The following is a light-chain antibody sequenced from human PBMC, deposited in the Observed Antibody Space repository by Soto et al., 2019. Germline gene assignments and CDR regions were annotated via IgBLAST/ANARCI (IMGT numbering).Light chain of an antibody. CDR1: TFNIGIND. J-gene: IGLJ3*02. Sequence: QSVLTQTPSASGTPGQRVTISCSGGTFNIGINDAYWYQQLPGTAPKLLIYRNSRRPSGVPDRFSGSRSGTSGSLAISGLRSQDEGDYYCATWDESLRAWVFGGGTKLTVL. CDR2: RNS. V-gene: IGLV1-47*01. CDR3: ATWDESLRAWV.